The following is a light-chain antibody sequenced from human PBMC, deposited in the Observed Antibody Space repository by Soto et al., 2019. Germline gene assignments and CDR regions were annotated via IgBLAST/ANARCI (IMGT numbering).Light chain of an antibody. CDR1: ENIKNW. V-gene: IGKV1-5*01. Sequence: DIQMTQSPSTLSASVGDRVTITCRASENIKNWLAWYQQTAGKAPKVLISDASRLEAGVPSRFSGSGSGTDFTLTITSLQTHDFGTYYCQQYDVHPKTFGQGTKVEVK. CDR3: QQYDVHPKT. CDR2: DAS. J-gene: IGKJ1*01.